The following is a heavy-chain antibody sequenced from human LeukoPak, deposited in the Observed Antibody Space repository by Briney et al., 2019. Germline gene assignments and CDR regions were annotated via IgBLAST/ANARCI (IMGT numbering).Heavy chain of an antibody. V-gene: IGHV3-30*04. D-gene: IGHD3-22*01. CDR1: GFTFSSYA. CDR2: ISYDGSNK. Sequence: GGSLRLSCAASGFTFSSYAMHWVRQAPGKGLEWVAVISYDGSNKYYADSVKGRFTISRDNSKNTLYLQMNSLRAEDTAVYFCAKRGVVIRVILVGFHKEAYYFDSWGQGALVAVSS. J-gene: IGHJ4*02. CDR3: AKRGVVIRVILVGFHKEAYYFDS.